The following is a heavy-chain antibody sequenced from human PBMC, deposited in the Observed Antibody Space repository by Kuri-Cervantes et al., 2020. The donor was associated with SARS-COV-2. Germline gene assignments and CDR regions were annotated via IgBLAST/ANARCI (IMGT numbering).Heavy chain of an antibody. CDR3: VRWGGLGGRGTYYYFYAMDV. V-gene: IGHV3-66*01. CDR2: VYSDGST. Sequence: GESLKISCAASGFTVSSNYMTWVRQAPGKGPEWVSIVYSDGSTFYADSVKGRFTISRDNSKNMLHPQMNSLRAEDTAVYYCVRWGGLGGRGTYYYFYAMDVWGQGTTVTVSS. D-gene: IGHD3-16*01. J-gene: IGHJ6*02. CDR1: GFTVSSNY.